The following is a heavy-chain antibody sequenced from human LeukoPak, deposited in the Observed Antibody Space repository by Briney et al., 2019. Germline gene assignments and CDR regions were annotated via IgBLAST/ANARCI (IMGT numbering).Heavy chain of an antibody. J-gene: IGHJ4*02. D-gene: IGHD4-17*01. CDR1: GFTFSNYD. V-gene: IGHV3-30*18. Sequence: GGSLRLSCAASGFTFSNYDMHWVRQAPGKGLEWVAVISYEGNNKYYAASVKGRFTISRDNSKNTLYVQMNSLRAEDTAVYYCAKSVTPVTTASLDYWGQGTLVTVSS. CDR2: ISYEGNNK. CDR3: AKSVTPVTTASLDY.